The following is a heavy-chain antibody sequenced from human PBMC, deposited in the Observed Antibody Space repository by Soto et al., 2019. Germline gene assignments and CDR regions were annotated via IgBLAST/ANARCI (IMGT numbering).Heavy chain of an antibody. CDR1: GGSISSYY. J-gene: IGHJ4*02. CDR3: ARPEGDGYNYLY. D-gene: IGHD5-12*01. CDR2: IYYSGST. Sequence: PSETLSLTCTVSGGSISSYYWSWIRQPPGKGLEWIGYIYYSGSTNYNPSLKSRVTISVDTSKNQFSLKLSSVTAADTAVYYCARPEGDGYNYLYWGKGTLVTVS. V-gene: IGHV4-59*01.